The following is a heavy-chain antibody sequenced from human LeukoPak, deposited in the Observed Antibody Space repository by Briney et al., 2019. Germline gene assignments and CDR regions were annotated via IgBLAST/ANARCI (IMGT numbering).Heavy chain of an antibody. V-gene: IGHV4-59*01. CDR3: AREAYCGGDCYSGFDY. CDR1: GGSISSYY. Sequence: TSETLSLTCTVSGGSISSYYWSWIRQPPGKGLEWIGYIYDSGSTNYNPSLKSRVTISVDTSKNRFSLKLSSVTAADTAVYYCAREAYCGGDCYSGFDYWGQGTLVTVSS. CDR2: IYDSGST. J-gene: IGHJ4*02. D-gene: IGHD2-21*02.